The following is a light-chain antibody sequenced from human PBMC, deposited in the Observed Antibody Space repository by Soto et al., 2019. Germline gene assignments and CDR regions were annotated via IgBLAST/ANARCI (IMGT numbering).Light chain of an antibody. CDR1: LSVSSSR. CDR2: DGF. Sequence: DIALTHSPATLSFCPGXMLTLSCGPCLSVSSSRLAWYQQKPALAPRLLIYDGFLRATGIPDRFSGSGSGTDFTLTISRLEPEDFAVYYCQQYGNSPITFGQGTRLEIK. CDR3: QQYGNSPIT. V-gene: IGKV3D-20*01. J-gene: IGKJ5*01.